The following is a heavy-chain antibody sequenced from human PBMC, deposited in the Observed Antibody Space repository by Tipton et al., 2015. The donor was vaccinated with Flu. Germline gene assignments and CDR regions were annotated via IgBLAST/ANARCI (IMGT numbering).Heavy chain of an antibody. Sequence: TLSLTCTVSGASISSRSYYWGWIRQPPGKGLEWIGGIYSSGSTYYNPSLKSRVTISLDTSKNQFSLKLSSVTAADTAVYYCAREKDSSGSEYFQHWGQSTLVTVSS. V-gene: IGHV4-39*07. D-gene: IGHD6-19*01. CDR3: AREKDSSGSEYFQH. CDR2: IYSSGST. J-gene: IGHJ1*01. CDR1: GASISSRSYY.